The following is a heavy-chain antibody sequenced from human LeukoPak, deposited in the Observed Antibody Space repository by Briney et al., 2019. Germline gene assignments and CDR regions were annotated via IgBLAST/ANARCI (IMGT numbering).Heavy chain of an antibody. J-gene: IGHJ6*03. CDR3: AKAEVLYCSSTSCYYYYYMDV. CDR2: IGSSGDRR. V-gene: IGHV3-23*01. D-gene: IGHD2-2*01. CDR1: EFMFSSYG. Sequence: GGSLRLSCAASEFMFSSYGMSWVRQAPGKGLGWVSAIGSSGDRRFYADSVKGRFTISRDNSKNTLYLQMNSLRAEDTAVYYCAKAEVLYCSSTSCYYYYYMDVWGKGTTVTVSS.